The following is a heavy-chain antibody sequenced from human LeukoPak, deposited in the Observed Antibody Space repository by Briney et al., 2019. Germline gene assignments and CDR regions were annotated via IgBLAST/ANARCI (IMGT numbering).Heavy chain of an antibody. D-gene: IGHD3-10*01. V-gene: IGHV3-23*01. Sequence: GGSLRLSCAASGFTFSSYAMNWVRQTPGKGLKWVSAISDSSDNTYYADSVKGRFTISRDNSKNTLYLQMNSLRAEDTAVYYCARDRLWFGELLSAFDIWGQGTMVTVSS. CDR2: ISDSSDNT. CDR1: GFTFSSYA. J-gene: IGHJ3*02. CDR3: ARDRLWFGELLSAFDI.